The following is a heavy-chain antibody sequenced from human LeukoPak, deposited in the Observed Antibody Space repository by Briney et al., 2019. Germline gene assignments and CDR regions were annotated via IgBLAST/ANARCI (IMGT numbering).Heavy chain of an antibody. CDR2: ISGSGGST. CDR1: GFTFSSYA. Sequence: GGSLRLSSAASGFTFSSYAMSWVRQAPGKGLEWVSAISGSGGSTYYADSVKGRFTISRDNSKNTLYLQMNSLRAEDTAVYYCAKDHVVVPAATTFDYWGQGTLVTVSS. D-gene: IGHD2-2*01. J-gene: IGHJ4*02. V-gene: IGHV3-23*01. CDR3: AKDHVVVPAATTFDY.